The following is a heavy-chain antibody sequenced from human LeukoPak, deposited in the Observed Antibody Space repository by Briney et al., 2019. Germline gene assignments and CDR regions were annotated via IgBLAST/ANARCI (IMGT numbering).Heavy chain of an antibody. V-gene: IGHV4-4*02. Sequence: SETLSLTCAVSGGSISSNNWWGWVRQPPGKGLEWIGEIYHSGSPNYNPSLKSRVTISVDKSRNHLSLNLSSVTAADTAVYYCARVNINNWHSCDYWGQGTLVTVSS. CDR3: ARVNINNWHSCDY. CDR2: IYHSGSP. D-gene: IGHD1-1*01. CDR1: GGSISSNNW. J-gene: IGHJ4*02.